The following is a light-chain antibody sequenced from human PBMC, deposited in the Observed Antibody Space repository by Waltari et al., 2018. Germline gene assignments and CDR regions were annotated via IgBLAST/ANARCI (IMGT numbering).Light chain of an antibody. J-gene: IGLJ3*02. CDR3: QSYDTSLSVV. CDR2: GST. V-gene: IGLV1-40*01. Sequence: QSVLTQPPSVSGAPGPRVTISCTGSGSNIGAGYDVHWYQQLPRAAPKLLISGSTSRPLGVPARFFGSTAGTSASLAITGLQAEDEADYYCQSYDTSLSVVFGGGTKLTVL. CDR1: GSNIGAGYD.